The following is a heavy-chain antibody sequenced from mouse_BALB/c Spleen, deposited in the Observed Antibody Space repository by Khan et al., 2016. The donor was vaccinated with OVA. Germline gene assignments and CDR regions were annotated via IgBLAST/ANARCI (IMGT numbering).Heavy chain of an antibody. CDR3: ASGGLRGIYAMDY. CDR2: IDPANGNT. J-gene: IGHJ4*01. D-gene: IGHD2-4*01. Sequence: EVELVESGAELVKPGASVKLSCTASGFNIKGTYIHWVMQRPEQGLEWIGRIDPANGNTKYDPNFQGKATITTDTSSNTAYLQLSSLTSEDTAVYYCASGGLRGIYAMDYWGQGTSVTVSS. CDR1: GFNIKGTY. V-gene: IGHV14-3*02.